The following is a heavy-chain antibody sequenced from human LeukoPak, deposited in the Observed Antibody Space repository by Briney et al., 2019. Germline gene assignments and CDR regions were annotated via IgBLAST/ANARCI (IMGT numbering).Heavy chain of an antibody. CDR1: GFTFSGST. V-gene: IGHV3-73*01. D-gene: IGHD2-21*02. CDR3: SRHEALPGDY. CDR2: IRTKANNYAT. J-gene: IGHJ4*02. Sequence: GGSLRLSCAASGFTFSGSTVHWVRQASGRGLDWVGHIRTKANNYATAYAASVKGRFTISRDDSKNTAYLQMNSLKIEDTAVYYCSRHEALPGDYWGQGTLVTVSS.